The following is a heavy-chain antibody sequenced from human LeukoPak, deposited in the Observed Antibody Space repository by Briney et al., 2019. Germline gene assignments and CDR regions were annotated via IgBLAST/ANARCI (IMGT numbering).Heavy chain of an antibody. J-gene: IGHJ6*03. CDR1: GSTFTSYD. Sequence: ASVKVSCKASGSTFTSYDINWGRQATGQGLGWMGGMNPNSGNTGYAQKFQGRVTMTRNTSISTAYMELSSLRSEDTAVYYCARGLRYSSGWTSALYYYYYMDVWGKGTTVTVSS. CDR3: ARGLRYSSGWTSALYYYYYMDV. CDR2: MNPNSGNT. V-gene: IGHV1-8*01. D-gene: IGHD6-19*01.